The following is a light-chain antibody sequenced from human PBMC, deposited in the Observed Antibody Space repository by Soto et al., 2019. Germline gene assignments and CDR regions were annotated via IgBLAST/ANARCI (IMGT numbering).Light chain of an antibody. V-gene: IGLV3-21*04. J-gene: IGLJ2*01. CDR3: QVWDSGVDHII. Sequence: VLTQPPSVSVAPGKTASITCAGNNMGRKSVHWYQQRPGQAPMVVIYYDGDRPSGIPERFSGSNSGTAATLTISGVEAGDEADSYCQVWDSGVDHIIFGGGTKVTVL. CDR2: YDG. CDR1: NMGRKS.